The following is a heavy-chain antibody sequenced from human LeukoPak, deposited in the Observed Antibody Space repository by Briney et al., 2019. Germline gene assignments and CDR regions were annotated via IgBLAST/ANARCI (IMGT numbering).Heavy chain of an antibody. Sequence: PSQTLSLTCTVSGGSISSGGYYWSWLRQHPGKGLEWIGYIYYSGSTYYNPSLKSRVTISVDTSKNQFSLKLSSVTAADTAVYYCARGVMAGYIPHPVDYWGQGALVTVSS. J-gene: IGHJ4*02. D-gene: IGHD5-24*01. CDR2: IYYSGST. CDR3: ARGVMAGYIPHPVDY. V-gene: IGHV4-31*03. CDR1: GGSISSGGYY.